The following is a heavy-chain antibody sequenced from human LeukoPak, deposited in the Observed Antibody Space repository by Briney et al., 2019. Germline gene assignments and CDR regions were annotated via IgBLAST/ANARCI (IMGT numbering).Heavy chain of an antibody. CDR2: IYYSGST. CDR3: AREYGDYRRGYFDY. D-gene: IGHD4-17*01. J-gene: IGHJ4*02. Sequence: SETLSLTCAVSGGSISSYYWSWIRRPPGKGLEWIGYIYYSGSTNYNPSLKSRVTISVDTSKNQFSLKLSFVTAADTAVYYCAREYGDYRRGYFDYWGQGTLVTVSS. V-gene: IGHV4-59*01. CDR1: GGSISSYY.